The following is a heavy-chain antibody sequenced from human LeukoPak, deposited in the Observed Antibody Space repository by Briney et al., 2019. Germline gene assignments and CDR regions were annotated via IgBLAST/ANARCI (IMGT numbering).Heavy chain of an antibody. CDR1: GFTFSSYA. CDR3: AKGGKWNVTPFDY. J-gene: IGHJ4*02. V-gene: IGHV3-23*01. Sequence: GGSLRLSCAASGFTFSSYAMNWVRQAPGKGLEWVSTISGGGGSTYYADSVKGRFTISRDNSKNTLYLQVNSLRAEDTAVYYCAKGGKWNVTPFDYWGQGTLVTVSS. CDR2: ISGGGGST. D-gene: IGHD1-1*01.